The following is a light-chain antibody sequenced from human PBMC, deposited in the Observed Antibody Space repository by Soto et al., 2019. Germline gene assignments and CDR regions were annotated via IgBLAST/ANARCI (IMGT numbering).Light chain of an antibody. J-gene: IGKJ5*01. Sequence: EIVLTQSPGTLSLSPGERGTLACWASQSVSSSSLAWYQQRPGQAPRLLIYGASIRATDIPDRFSGSGSGTDFTLTISRLEPEDFAVYYCQQYGSSPITFGQGTRLEIK. CDR3: QQYGSSPIT. V-gene: IGKV3-20*01. CDR2: GAS. CDR1: QSVSSSS.